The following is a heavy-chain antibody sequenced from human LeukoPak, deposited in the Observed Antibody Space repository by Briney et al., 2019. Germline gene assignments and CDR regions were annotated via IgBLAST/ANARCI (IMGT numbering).Heavy chain of an antibody. D-gene: IGHD6-19*01. CDR2: ISAYNGNT. V-gene: IGHV1-18*01. CDR3: AGDRTVAGPLGY. Sequence: ASVKVSCKASGYTFTSYGISWVRQAPGQGLEWMGWISAYNGNTNYAQKLQGRVTMTTDTSTSTAYMELRSLRSDDTAVYYCAGDRTVAGPLGYWGQGTLVTVSS. J-gene: IGHJ4*02. CDR1: GYTFTSYG.